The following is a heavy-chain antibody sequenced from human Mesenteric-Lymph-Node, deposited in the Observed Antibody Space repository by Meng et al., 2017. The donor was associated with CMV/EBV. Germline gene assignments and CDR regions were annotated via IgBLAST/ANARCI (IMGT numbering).Heavy chain of an antibody. CDR1: GLTFSNYW. CDR2: INSDGSST. J-gene: IGHJ4*02. CDR3: ARDPRLRRFDS. D-gene: IGHD2-21*01. Sequence: GESLKISCAASGLTFSNYWMHWVRHAPGKGLVWVSRINSDGSSTSYADSVKGRFTISRDNAKNTLYLQMNSLRAEDTAVYYCARDPRLRRFDSWGQGTLVTVSS. V-gene: IGHV3-74*01.